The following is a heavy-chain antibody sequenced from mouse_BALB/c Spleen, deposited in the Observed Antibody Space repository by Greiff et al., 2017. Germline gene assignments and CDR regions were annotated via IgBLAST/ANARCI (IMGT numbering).Heavy chain of an antibody. J-gene: IGHJ1*01. D-gene: IGHD2-3*01. V-gene: IGHV1S29*02. CDR1: GYTFTDYN. CDR3: AGLLPYWYFDV. Sequence: EVQLQESGPELVKPGASVKISCKASGYTFTDYNMHWVKQSHGKSLEWIGYIYPYNGGTGYNQKFKSKATLTVDNSSSTAYMELRSLTSEDSAVYYCAGLLPYWYFDVWGAGTTVTVSS. CDR2: IYPYNGGT.